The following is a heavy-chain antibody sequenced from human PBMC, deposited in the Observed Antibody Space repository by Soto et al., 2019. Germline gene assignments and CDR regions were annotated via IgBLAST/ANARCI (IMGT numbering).Heavy chain of an antibody. D-gene: IGHD1-26*01. CDR3: AKELARGGGMDV. CDR1: GFTFSTYA. J-gene: IGHJ6*02. V-gene: IGHV3-23*01. CDR2: ISGSGRST. Sequence: PGGSLRLSCVASGFTFSTYAMSWVRQAPGKGLEWVSAISGSGRSTYYADSVKGRFTISRDNSKNTLYLQMNSLRAEDTAVYYCAKELARGGGMDVWGQGTTVTVSS.